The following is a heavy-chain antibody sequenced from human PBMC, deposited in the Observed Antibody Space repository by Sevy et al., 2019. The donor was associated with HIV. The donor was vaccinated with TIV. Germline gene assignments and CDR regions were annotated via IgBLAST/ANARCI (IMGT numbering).Heavy chain of an antibody. Sequence: GGSLRLSCVASGFTFSDHYMEWVRQAPGKGLEWVGRTRNKADGYTTEYAASVKGRFTISRDESKNSLYVQMNSLKAEDTAVYYLATQAGIAGGGWVFCYWGQG. CDR2: TRNKADGYTT. D-gene: IGHD6-13*01. CDR1: GFTFSDHY. J-gene: IGHJ4*02. CDR3: ATQAGIAGGGWVFCY. V-gene: IGHV3-72*01.